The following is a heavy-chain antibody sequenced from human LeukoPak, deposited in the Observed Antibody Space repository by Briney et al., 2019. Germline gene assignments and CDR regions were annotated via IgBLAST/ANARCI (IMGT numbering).Heavy chain of an antibody. J-gene: IGHJ3*02. V-gene: IGHV3-48*03. D-gene: IGHD3-10*01. CDR1: GFTFSSYE. CDR3: ARGVRRLWFGEPTGAFDI. Sequence: PGGSLRLSCAASGFTFSSYEMNWVRQAPGKGLEWVSYISSSGSTIYYADSAKGRFTISRDNAKNSLYLQMNSLRAEDTAVYYCARGVRRLWFGEPTGAFDIWGQGTMVTVSS. CDR2: ISSSGSTI.